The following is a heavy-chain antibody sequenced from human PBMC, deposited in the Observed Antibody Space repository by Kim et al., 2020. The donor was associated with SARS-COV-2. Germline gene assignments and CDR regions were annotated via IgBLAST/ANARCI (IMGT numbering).Heavy chain of an antibody. CDR3: ARTSFYDFWSGYYSPGEDYYYGMDV. Sequence: GGSLRLSCAASGFTFSSYSMNWVRQAPGKGLEWVSSISSSSSYIYYADSVKGRFTISRDNAKNSLYLQMNSLRAEDTAVYYCARTSFYDFWSGYYSPGEDYYYGMDVWGQGTTVTVSS. CDR2: ISSSSSYI. CDR1: GFTFSSYS. V-gene: IGHV3-21*01. D-gene: IGHD3-3*01. J-gene: IGHJ6*02.